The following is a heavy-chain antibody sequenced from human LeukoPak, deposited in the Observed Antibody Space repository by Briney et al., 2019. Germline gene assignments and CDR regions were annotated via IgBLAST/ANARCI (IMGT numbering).Heavy chain of an antibody. CDR3: ARAPLIWVVVPAAPGCTAAGTRYYYYYGMDV. CDR2: INSDGSST. J-gene: IGHJ6*02. Sequence: GGSLRLSCAASGFTFSSYWMHWVRQAPGKGLVWVSRINSDGSSTSYADSVKGRFTISRDNAKNTLYLQMNSLRAEDTAVYYCARAPLIWVVVPAAPGCTAAGTRYYYYYGMDVWGQGTTVTVSS. D-gene: IGHD2-2*01. V-gene: IGHV3-74*01. CDR1: GFTFSSYW.